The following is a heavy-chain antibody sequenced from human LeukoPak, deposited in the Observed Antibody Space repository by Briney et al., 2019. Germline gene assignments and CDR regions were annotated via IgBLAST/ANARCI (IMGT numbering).Heavy chain of an antibody. Sequence: SQTLSLTCTVSGGSISSGDYYWSWIRQPPGRGLEWIGYIYYSGSTYYNPSLKSRVTISVDTSKNQFSLKLSSVTAADTAVYYCARDSGIAAAGSIDYWGQGTLVTVSS. CDR3: ARDSGIAAAGSIDY. CDR1: GGSISSGDYY. V-gene: IGHV4-30-4*01. CDR2: IYYSGST. J-gene: IGHJ4*02. D-gene: IGHD6-13*01.